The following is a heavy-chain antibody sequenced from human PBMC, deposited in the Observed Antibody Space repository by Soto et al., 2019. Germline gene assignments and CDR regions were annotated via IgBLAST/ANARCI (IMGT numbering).Heavy chain of an antibody. CDR1: GFTFSSYW. CDR2: IKQDGSEK. CDR3: ARAINQLQFPYYYYYYGMDV. Sequence: GGSLRLSCAASGFTFSSYWMSWFRQAPGKGLEWVANIKQDGSEKYYVDSVKGRFTISRDNAKNSLYLQMNSLRAEDTAVYYCARAINQLQFPYYYYYYGMDVWGQGTTVTVSS. J-gene: IGHJ6*02. D-gene: IGHD1-1*01. V-gene: IGHV3-7*01.